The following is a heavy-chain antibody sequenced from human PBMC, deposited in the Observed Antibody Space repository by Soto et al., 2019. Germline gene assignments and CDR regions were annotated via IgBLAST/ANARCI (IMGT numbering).Heavy chain of an antibody. Sequence: QVQLVQSGAEVKKPGSSVKVSCKASGGTFSSYAISWVRQAPGQGLEWMGGIIPIFGTANYAQKFQGRVTITADKSTSTAYMELSSLRSEDTAVYYCARVDDVSCSGGSCYSYYYYGMDVWGQGTTVTVSS. V-gene: IGHV1-69*06. CDR3: ARVDDVSCSGGSCYSYYYYGMDV. D-gene: IGHD2-15*01. CDR1: GGTFSSYA. J-gene: IGHJ6*02. CDR2: IIPIFGTA.